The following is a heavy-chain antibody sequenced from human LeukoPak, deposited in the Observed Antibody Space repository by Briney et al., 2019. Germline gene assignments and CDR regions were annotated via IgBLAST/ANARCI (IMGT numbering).Heavy chain of an antibody. CDR2: IQSSGST. D-gene: IGHD6-19*01. J-gene: IGHJ4*02. CDR3: ARDRGSGWYDY. CDR1: GGSISSDY. Sequence: SETLSLTCIVSGGSISSDYWNWIRQPAGKGLEWIGRIQSSGSTNYNPSLKSRLTMSVDKSKNQFSLKLMSVTAADTAVYYCARDRGSGWYDYWGQGTLVTVSS. V-gene: IGHV4-4*07.